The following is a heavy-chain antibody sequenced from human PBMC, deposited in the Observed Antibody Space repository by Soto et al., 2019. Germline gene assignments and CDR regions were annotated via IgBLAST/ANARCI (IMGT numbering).Heavy chain of an antibody. Sequence: PSETLSLTCTVSGGSISSYYWSWIRQPPGKGLEWIGYIYYSGSTNYNPSLKSRVTISVDTSKNQFSLKLSSVTAADTAVYYCARHPFPYNLNYAGANWFDPWGQGTLVTVSS. CDR1: GGSISSYY. V-gene: IGHV4-59*08. CDR3: ARHPFPYNLNYAGANWFDP. D-gene: IGHD1-7*01. J-gene: IGHJ5*02. CDR2: IYYSGST.